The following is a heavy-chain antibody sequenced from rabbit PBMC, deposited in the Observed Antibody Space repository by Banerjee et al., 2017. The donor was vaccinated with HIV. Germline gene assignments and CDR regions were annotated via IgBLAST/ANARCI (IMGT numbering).Heavy chain of an antibody. Sequence: QSLEESGGDLVKPGASLTLTCTASGFSFSSNTMCWVRQAPGKGLEWIACIYAAGSGSTYSASWAKGRFTISKTSSTTVTLQMTSLTAADTATYFCARDAGSSGAGDYYNLWGPGTLVTVS. V-gene: IGHV1S40*01. CDR2: IYAAGSGST. D-gene: IGHD8-1*01. CDR3: ARDAGSSGAGDYYNL. CDR1: GFSFSSNT. J-gene: IGHJ4*01.